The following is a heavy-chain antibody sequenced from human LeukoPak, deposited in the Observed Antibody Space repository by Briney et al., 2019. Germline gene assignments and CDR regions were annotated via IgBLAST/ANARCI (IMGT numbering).Heavy chain of an antibody. D-gene: IGHD3-16*01. CDR3: AGLTYYDYVWGSKPMTADY. Sequence: PGGSLRLSCAASGFTFSSYGMHWVRQAPGKGLERVAFIRYDGSNKYYADSVKGRFTISRDNSKNTLYLQMNSLRAEDTAVYYCAGLTYYDYVWGSKPMTADYWGQGTLVTVSS. J-gene: IGHJ4*02. V-gene: IGHV3-30*02. CDR1: GFTFSSYG. CDR2: IRYDGSNK.